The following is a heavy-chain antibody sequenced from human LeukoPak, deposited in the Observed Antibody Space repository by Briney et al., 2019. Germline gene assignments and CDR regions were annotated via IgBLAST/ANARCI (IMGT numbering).Heavy chain of an antibody. V-gene: IGHV1-18*01. Sequence: ASVXXSCKASGYTFTSYGISWVRQAPGQGREWMGWISAYNGKTNYAQKLQGRVTMTTETSKSTAYMEMRSLRSDDTAVYYCARDRCSSTSCPNWFDPWGQGTLVTVSS. D-gene: IGHD2-2*01. CDR1: GYTFTSYG. CDR3: ARDRCSSTSCPNWFDP. J-gene: IGHJ5*02. CDR2: ISAYNGKT.